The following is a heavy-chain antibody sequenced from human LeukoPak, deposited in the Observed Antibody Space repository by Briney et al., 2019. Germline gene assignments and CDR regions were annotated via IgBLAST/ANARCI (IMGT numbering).Heavy chain of an antibody. V-gene: IGHV3-53*01. CDR1: GFTVSSNY. D-gene: IGHD6-13*01. CDR3: ASRIATAGSVDY. J-gene: IGHJ4*02. Sequence: PGGSLRLSCAASGFTVSSNYMSWVRQAPGKGLEWVSAIYSGGSTYYADSVKGRFTISRDNSKNTLHLQMNTLRAEDTAVYYCASRIATAGSVDYWGQGTLVTVSS. CDR2: IYSGGST.